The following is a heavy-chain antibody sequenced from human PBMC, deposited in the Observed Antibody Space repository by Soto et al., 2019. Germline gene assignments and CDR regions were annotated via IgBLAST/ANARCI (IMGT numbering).Heavy chain of an antibody. J-gene: IGHJ4*02. Sequence: GGSLRLSCAASGFTFSSYAMSWVRQAPGKGLEWVSAISGSGGSTYYADSVKGRFTISRDNSKNTLYLQMNSLRAEDTAVYYCAKGGSTSCYRCDYSNYEMDWGQGTLVTVSS. CDR1: GFTFSSYA. CDR3: AKGGSTSCYRCDYSNYEMD. CDR2: ISGSGGST. D-gene: IGHD4-4*01. V-gene: IGHV3-23*01.